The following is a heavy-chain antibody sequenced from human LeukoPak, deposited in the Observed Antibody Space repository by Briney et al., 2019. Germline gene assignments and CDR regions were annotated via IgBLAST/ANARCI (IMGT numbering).Heavy chain of an antibody. CDR3: AREGSEGSLDY. CDR1: GGSIGSNY. CDR2: IYTSGST. Sequence: PSETLSLTCTVSGGSIGSNYWSWSRQPAGKGLEWIGRIYTSGSTKYNPSLKSRVTLSVDTSKNQFSLKLSSVTAADTAVYYCAREGSEGSLDYWGQGTLVTVSS. J-gene: IGHJ4*02. V-gene: IGHV4-4*07. D-gene: IGHD1-26*01.